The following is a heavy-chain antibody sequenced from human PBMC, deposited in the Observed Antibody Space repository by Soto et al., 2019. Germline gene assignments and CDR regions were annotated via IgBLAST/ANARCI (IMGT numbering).Heavy chain of an antibody. J-gene: IGHJ5*02. CDR1: GFPFSSYA. D-gene: IGHD3-3*01. V-gene: IGHV3-23*01. CDR3: AKGYYDFWSGYYEGPLDP. Sequence: VSLRLSCAASGFPFSSYAMSWVRKAPGKWLEWVSAISGSGGSTYYADSVKGRFTISRDNSKNTLYLQMNSLRAEDTAVYYCAKGYYDFWSGYYEGPLDPWGQGTLVTVSS. CDR2: ISGSGGST.